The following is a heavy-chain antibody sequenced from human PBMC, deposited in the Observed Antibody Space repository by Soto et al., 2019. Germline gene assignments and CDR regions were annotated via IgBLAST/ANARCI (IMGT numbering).Heavy chain of an antibody. CDR3: ARDKLFADYYYYYYGMDV. Sequence: QVQLVESGGGVVQPGRSLRLSCAASGFTFSSYGMHWVRQAPGKGLEWVAVIWYDGSNKYYADSVKGRFTISRDNSKNTLYLQMNSLRAEDTAVYYCARDKLFADYYYYYYGMDVWGQGTTVTVSS. CDR2: IWYDGSNK. J-gene: IGHJ6*02. D-gene: IGHD3-3*01. V-gene: IGHV3-33*01. CDR1: GFTFSSYG.